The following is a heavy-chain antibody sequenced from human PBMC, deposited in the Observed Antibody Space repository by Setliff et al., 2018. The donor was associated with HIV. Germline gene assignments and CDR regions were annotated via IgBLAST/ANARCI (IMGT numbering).Heavy chain of an antibody. CDR3: ARVVITMVRGVISAWFDP. V-gene: IGHV4-31*03. D-gene: IGHD3-10*01. J-gene: IGHJ5*02. CDR1: GGSISSGGYY. CDR2: IYYSGST. Sequence: SETLSLTCTVSGGSISSGGYYWSWIRQHPGKGLEWIGYIYYSGSTYYNPSLKSRVTISVDTSKNQFSLKLSSVTAADTAVYYCARVVITMVRGVISAWFDPWGQGTLVTVSS.